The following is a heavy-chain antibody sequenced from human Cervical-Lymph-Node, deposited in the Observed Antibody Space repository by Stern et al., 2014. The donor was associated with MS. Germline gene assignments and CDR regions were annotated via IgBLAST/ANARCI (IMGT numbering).Heavy chain of an antibody. CDR2: IRWNSGNV. D-gene: IGHD4/OR15-4a*01. CDR1: GFKFNGYA. Sequence: EVQLVESGGGLIQPGGSLRLSCTTSGFKFNGYAMHWVRQAPGKGLEWVSGIRWNSGNVGYADSVKGRFTTSRDNGKNSLYLEMNGLRSEDTALYYCAKDLKDYGDEGYGAFDVWGQGTMVTVSS. J-gene: IGHJ3*01. CDR3: AKDLKDYGDEGYGAFDV. V-gene: IGHV3-9*01.